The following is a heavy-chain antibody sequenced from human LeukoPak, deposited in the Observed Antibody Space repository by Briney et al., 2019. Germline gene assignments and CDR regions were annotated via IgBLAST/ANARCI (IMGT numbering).Heavy chain of an antibody. Sequence: GGSLRLSCAASGFTFDDYAMHWFRQAPGKGLEWVSGISWNSGSIGYADSVKGRFTISRDNAKNSLYLQMNSLRAEDMALYYCAKAAAGSHFDIWGQGTMVTVSS. V-gene: IGHV3-9*03. J-gene: IGHJ3*02. CDR3: AKAAAGSHFDI. D-gene: IGHD6-13*01. CDR2: ISWNSGSI. CDR1: GFTFDDYA.